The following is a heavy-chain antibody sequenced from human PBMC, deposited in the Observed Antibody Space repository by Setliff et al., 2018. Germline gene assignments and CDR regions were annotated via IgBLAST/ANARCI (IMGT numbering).Heavy chain of an antibody. Sequence: GSLRLSCAASGFTFSSYRMHWVRQAPGKGLEWVAVIWDDGGNKYHADSAKGRFTISRDNSKNTLYLQMNSLRPEDTAVYYCARTCSGSGCYAGLESWGQGTPVTVSS. D-gene: IGHD2-15*01. V-gene: IGHV3-33*08. CDR3: ARTCSGSGCYAGLES. J-gene: IGHJ4*02. CDR2: IWDDGGNK. CDR1: GFTFSSYR.